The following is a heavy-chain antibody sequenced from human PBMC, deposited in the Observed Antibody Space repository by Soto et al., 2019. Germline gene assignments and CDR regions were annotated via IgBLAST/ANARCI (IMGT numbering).Heavy chain of an antibody. V-gene: IGHV3-23*01. CDR3: ARELSTMVRAYN. CDR1: GVTFSSYA. CDR2: ISNSGGST. J-gene: IGHJ4*02. Sequence: PVGFLRLSCAASGVTFSSYAMSWVRQTPGKGLEWVSGISNSGGSTYYADSVKGRFTISRDNSKNTLYLQMNSLRAEDTAIYYCARELSTMVRAYNWGQGTLVTVSS. D-gene: IGHD3-10*01.